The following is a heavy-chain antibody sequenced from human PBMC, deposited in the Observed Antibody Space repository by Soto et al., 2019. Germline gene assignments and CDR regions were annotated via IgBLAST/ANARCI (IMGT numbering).Heavy chain of an antibody. CDR3: AQDGRSGSVTRPDH. D-gene: IGHD1-26*01. CDR1: GFTFKIYG. Sequence: PAGSRRPPSPASGFTFKIYGMHWVRHAPGKGLEWVAVISYDGSYQYYSDSVKGRFTISRDNSKNTLNLQMNSLRVEDSAMYYCAQDGRSGSVTRPDHWGQGTLVTVSS. CDR2: ISYDGSYQ. J-gene: IGHJ4*02. V-gene: IGHV3-30*18.